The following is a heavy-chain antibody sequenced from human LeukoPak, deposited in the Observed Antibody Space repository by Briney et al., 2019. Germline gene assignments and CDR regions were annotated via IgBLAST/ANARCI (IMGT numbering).Heavy chain of an antibody. Sequence: ASVKVSCKSSGGTFSSYAISWVRQAPGQGLEWMGRIIPIFGTANYAQKFQGRVTITTDESTSTAYMELSSLRSEDTAVYYCARGGYYDSSGLNWFDPWGQGTLVTVSS. D-gene: IGHD3-22*01. CDR3: ARGGYYDSSGLNWFDP. CDR1: GGTFSSYA. V-gene: IGHV1-69*05. CDR2: IIPIFGTA. J-gene: IGHJ5*02.